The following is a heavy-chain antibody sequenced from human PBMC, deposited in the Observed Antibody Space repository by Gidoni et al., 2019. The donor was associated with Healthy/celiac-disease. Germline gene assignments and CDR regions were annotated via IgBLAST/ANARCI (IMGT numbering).Heavy chain of an antibody. V-gene: IGHV1-69*01. CDR1: GGTFSSYA. CDR2: ILPIFGPA. Sequence: QVQLVQSGAEVKKPGSSVKVSCKASGGTFSSYAISWVRQAPGQGLEWLGGILPIFGPANYEQKFKGRVTITADESTSTAYMELSSLRSEDTAVYYCARRRTYYDFWSGTPPPYYYYMDVWGKGTTVTVSS. CDR3: ARRRTYYDFWSGTPPPYYYYMDV. J-gene: IGHJ6*03. D-gene: IGHD3-3*01.